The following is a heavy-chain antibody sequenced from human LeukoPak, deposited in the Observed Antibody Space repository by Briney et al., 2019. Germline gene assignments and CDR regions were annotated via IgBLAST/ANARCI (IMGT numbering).Heavy chain of an antibody. V-gene: IGHV3-23*01. CDR1: GFTFSSYA. CDR3: AKSASLGYCSDGSCYFDY. CDR2: ISGSGGST. J-gene: IGHJ4*02. D-gene: IGHD2-15*01. Sequence: GGSLRLSCAASGFTFSSYAMSWVRQAPGKGLEWVSAISGSGGSTYYADSVKGRFTISRDNSKNTLYLQMNSLRAEDTAVCYCAKSASLGYCSDGSCYFDYWGQGTLVTVSS.